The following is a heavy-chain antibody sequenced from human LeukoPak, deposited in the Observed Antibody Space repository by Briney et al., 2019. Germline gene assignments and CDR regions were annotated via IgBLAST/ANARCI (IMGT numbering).Heavy chain of an antibody. CDR3: ARVGSSYYDILTGYSPDY. Sequence: ASVKVSCKASGYTFTSYDINWVRQAPGQGLEWMGWINTNTGNPTYAQGFTGRFVFSLDTSVSTAYLQISSLKAEDTAVYYCARVGSSYYDILTGYSPDYWGQGTLVTVSS. J-gene: IGHJ4*02. D-gene: IGHD3-9*01. CDR2: INTNTGNP. CDR1: GYTFTSYD. V-gene: IGHV7-4-1*02.